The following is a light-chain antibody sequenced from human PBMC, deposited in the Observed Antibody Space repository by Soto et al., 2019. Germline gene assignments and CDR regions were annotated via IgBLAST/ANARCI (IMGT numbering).Light chain of an antibody. CDR2: WAS. V-gene: IGKV4-1*01. Sequence: DIVMTQSPDSLAVSLGERATINCKSSQSVLYSSNNKNYLAWYQQKPGQPPKLLIYWASTRESGVPDRFSGSGSGTDFTLTTSSPQAEEVAVYSCQQYYSTPKTFGQGTKVEIK. CDR1: QSVLYSSNNKNY. CDR3: QQYYSTPKT. J-gene: IGKJ1*01.